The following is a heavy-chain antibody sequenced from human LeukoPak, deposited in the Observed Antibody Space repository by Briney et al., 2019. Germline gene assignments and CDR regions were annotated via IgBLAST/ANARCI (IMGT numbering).Heavy chain of an antibody. V-gene: IGHV3-30*04. CDR2: ISYDGSNK. CDR3: ARDRTPLGVVIKPYYYYYGMDV. CDR1: GFTFSSYA. Sequence: GGSLRLSCAASGFTFSSYAMHWVRQAPGKGLEWVAVISYDGSNKYYADSVMGRFTISRDNSKNTLYLQMNSLRAEDTAVYYCARDRTPLGVVIKPYYYYYGMDVWGQGTTVTVSS. D-gene: IGHD3-3*01. J-gene: IGHJ6*02.